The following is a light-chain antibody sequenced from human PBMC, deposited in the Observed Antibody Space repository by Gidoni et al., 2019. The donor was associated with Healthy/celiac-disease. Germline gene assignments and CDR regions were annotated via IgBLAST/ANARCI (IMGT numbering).Light chain of an antibody. V-gene: IGLV3-9*01. J-gene: IGLJ2*01. CDR1: NIGSKN. CDR2: RDS. CDR3: QVWDSSTAV. Sequence: SYDLTHPLPVSVSLGQTARITCGGNNIGSKNVHWYQQKPGQAPVLVIYRDSNRPSGIPERFSGSNSGNTATLTISRAQAGDEADYYCQVWDSSTAVFGGGTKLTVL.